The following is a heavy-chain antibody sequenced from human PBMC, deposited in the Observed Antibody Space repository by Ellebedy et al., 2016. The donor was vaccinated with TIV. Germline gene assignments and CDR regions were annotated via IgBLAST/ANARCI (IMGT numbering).Heavy chain of an antibody. CDR3: ARDMGWGNERINDAFDI. CDR1: GFNLDTYS. CDR2: ISHSSITI. D-gene: IGHD7-27*01. Sequence: GESLKISCAAAGFNLDTYSMNWVRQAPGMGLEWLSYISHSSITIHYADSVRGRFTVSRDNTKNSLYLQMNSLRAEDTSIYYCARDMGWGNERINDAFDIWGQGTMVTVSS. J-gene: IGHJ3*02. V-gene: IGHV3-48*04.